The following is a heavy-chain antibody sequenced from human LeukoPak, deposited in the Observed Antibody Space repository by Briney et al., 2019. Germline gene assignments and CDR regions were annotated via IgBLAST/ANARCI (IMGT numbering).Heavy chain of an antibody. CDR1: GFTFSSYS. V-gene: IGHV3-21*01. Sequence: PGGSLRLSCAASGFTFSSYSMNWVRQAPGRGLEWVSSISSSGSYIYYADSVKGRFTISRDNAKNSLYLQMNSLRAEDTAVYYCARVTMVRGVIRYFDYWGQGTLVTVSS. CDR3: ARVTMVRGVIRYFDY. CDR2: ISSSGSYI. J-gene: IGHJ4*02. D-gene: IGHD3-10*01.